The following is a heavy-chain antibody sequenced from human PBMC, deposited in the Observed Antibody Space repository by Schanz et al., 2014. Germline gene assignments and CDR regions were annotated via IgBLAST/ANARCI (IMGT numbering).Heavy chain of an antibody. D-gene: IGHD6-13*01. J-gene: IGHJ6*02. CDR2: ISYDGSHK. Sequence: QVQLVESGGGVVQPGRSLRLSCAASGFTFSNFAIHWVRQAPGKGLEWVAVISYDGSHKDYADSVKGRFTISRDNSKNTLYLQMKSLRAEDTAVYYCARDRQQLVGRIGYYYGMDVWGQGTTVTVSS. CDR3: ARDRQQLVGRIGYYYGMDV. V-gene: IGHV3-30*04. CDR1: GFTFSNFA.